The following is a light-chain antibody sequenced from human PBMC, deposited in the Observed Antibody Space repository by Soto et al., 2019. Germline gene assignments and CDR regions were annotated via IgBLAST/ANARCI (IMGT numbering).Light chain of an antibody. CDR2: EVV. CDR3: KSYAGGNTYV. J-gene: IGLJ1*01. CDR1: KSDIGVYDF. V-gene: IGLV2-8*01. Sequence: QAVLTQPPSASGSPGQSVTISCTGTKSDIGVYDFVSWYQHHPGKAPRLIIYEVVQRPSGVPDRFSGSKSGNTASLTVSGLQAADEADYFCKSYAGGNTYVFGSGTELTVL.